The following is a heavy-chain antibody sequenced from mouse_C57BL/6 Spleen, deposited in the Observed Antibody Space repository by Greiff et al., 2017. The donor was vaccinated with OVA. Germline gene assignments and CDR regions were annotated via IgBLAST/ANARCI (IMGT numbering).Heavy chain of an antibody. J-gene: IGHJ2*01. CDR3: ARDYDGYFDY. V-gene: IGHV5-16*01. CDR1: GFTFSDYY. Sequence: EVKLMASEGGLVQPGSSMTLSCTASGFTFSDYYMAWVRQVPEKGLEWVANINYDGSSTYYLDSLKSRFIISRDNAKNSLYLQMSSLKSEDTATYYCARDYDGYFDYWGQGTTLTVSS. CDR2: INYDGSST. D-gene: IGHD2-3*01.